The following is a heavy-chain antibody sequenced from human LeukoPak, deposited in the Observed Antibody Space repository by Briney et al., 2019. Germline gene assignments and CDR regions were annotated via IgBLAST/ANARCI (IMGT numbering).Heavy chain of an antibody. V-gene: IGHV3-64*04. J-gene: IGHJ5*02. CDR2: ISPDGGNT. Sequence: GGSLTLSCSASGFTFSSCAMHGVRQAPGKGLQSVSSISPDGGNTYYADYVKGRFTISRDNSKNTLYLQMNHLRAAEDTAVYYCAKVGGSFDYNWFDPWGQGTLVTVSS. CDR3: AKVGGSFDYNWFDP. D-gene: IGHD1-26*01. CDR1: GFTFSSCA.